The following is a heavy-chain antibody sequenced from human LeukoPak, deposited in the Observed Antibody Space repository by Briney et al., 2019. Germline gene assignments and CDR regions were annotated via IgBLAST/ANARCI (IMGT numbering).Heavy chain of an antibody. Sequence: GASVKVSCKASGGTFSSYAISWVRQAPGQGLEWVGGIIPIFGTANYAQKFQGRVTITADESTSTAYMELSSLRSEDTAVYYCARGEDYYDSSGYPLRYYYYGMDVWGQGTTVTVSS. CDR1: GGTFSSYA. V-gene: IGHV1-69*13. CDR2: IIPIFGTA. J-gene: IGHJ6*02. D-gene: IGHD3-22*01. CDR3: ARGEDYYDSSGYPLRYYYYGMDV.